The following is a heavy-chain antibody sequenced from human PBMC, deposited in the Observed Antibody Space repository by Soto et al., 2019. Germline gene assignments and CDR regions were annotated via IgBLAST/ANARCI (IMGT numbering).Heavy chain of an antibody. CDR2: ISSSGSTI. Sequence: QVQLVESGGGLVKPGGSLRLSCAASGFTFSDYYMSWIRQAPGKGLEWVSYISSSGSTIYYADSVKGRFTISRDNAKNSQYLQMNSLRAEDTAVYYCAREPAPRIVGVPADYFRRYYYMDVWGKGTTVTVSS. J-gene: IGHJ6*03. D-gene: IGHD2-2*01. V-gene: IGHV3-11*01. CDR3: AREPAPRIVGVPADYFRRYYYMDV. CDR1: GFTFSDYY.